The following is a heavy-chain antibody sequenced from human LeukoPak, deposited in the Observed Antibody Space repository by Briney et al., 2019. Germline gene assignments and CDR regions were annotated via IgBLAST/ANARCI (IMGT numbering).Heavy chain of an antibody. CDR2: IYYSGST. D-gene: IGHD6-13*01. J-gene: IGHJ4*02. CDR1: VGYITSDY. Sequence: SGTVSLPCRDCVGYITSDYWSWIRQPTEKGLEWSGYIYYSGSTNYNPSLKSRVTIAVDTSKNQFSLKLSSVTAADTAVYYCARGGIAAAALVHLDYWGQGTLVTVSS. V-gene: IGHV4-59*01. CDR3: ARGGIAAAALVHLDY.